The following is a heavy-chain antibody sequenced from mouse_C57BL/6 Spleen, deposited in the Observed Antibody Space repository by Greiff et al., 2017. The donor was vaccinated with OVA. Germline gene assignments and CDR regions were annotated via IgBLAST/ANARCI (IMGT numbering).Heavy chain of an antibody. V-gene: IGHV1-62-2*01. D-gene: IGHD2-3*01. CDR3: ARHEEKDGYYWYFDV. Sequence: QVQLKQPGAELVKPGASVKLSCKASGYTFTEYTIHWVKQRSGQGLEWIGWFYPGSGSIKYNEKFKDKATLTADKSSSTVYMELSRLTSDDSAVYFGARHEEKDGYYWYFDVWGTGTTVTVSS. CDR2: FYPGSGSI. J-gene: IGHJ1*03. CDR1: GYTFTEYT.